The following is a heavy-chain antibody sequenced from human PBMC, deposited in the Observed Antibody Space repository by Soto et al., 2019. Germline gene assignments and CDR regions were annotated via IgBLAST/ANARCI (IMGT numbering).Heavy chain of an antibody. V-gene: IGHV3-9*01. Sequence: GGSLRLSCAASGFTFDDYAMHWVRQAPGKGLEWVSGISWNSGSIGYADSVKGRFTISRDNAKNSLYLQMNSLRSEDTALYYCAKDMGYDLSPLGYFDYWGQGTLVTVSS. D-gene: IGHD5-12*01. CDR1: GFTFDDYA. CDR3: AKDMGYDLSPLGYFDY. J-gene: IGHJ4*02. CDR2: ISWNSGSI.